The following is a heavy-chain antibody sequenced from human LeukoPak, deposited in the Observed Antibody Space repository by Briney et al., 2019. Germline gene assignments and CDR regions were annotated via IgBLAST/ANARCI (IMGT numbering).Heavy chain of an antibody. CDR3: AKDRVSPGFNWFDP. CDR2: ISGSGGST. Sequence: PGGSLRLSCAASGFTFSSYAMSWVRQAPGKGLEWVSGISGSGGSTYYADSVKGRFTISRDNSKNTLYVQMNSLRTEDTAVYYCAKDRVSPGFNWFDPWGQGTLVTVSS. CDR1: GFTFSSYA. J-gene: IGHJ5*02. V-gene: IGHV3-23*01. D-gene: IGHD2/OR15-2a*01.